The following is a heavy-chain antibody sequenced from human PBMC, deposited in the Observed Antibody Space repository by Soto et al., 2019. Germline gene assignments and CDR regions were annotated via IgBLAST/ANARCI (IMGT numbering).Heavy chain of an antibody. Sequence: SVKVSCKASGGTFSSYTISWVRQAPGQGLEWMGRIIPILGIANYAQKFQGRVTITADKSTSTAYMELSSLRSEDTAVYYCASYYYGSGSYYNNYHYYGMDVWGQGTTVTVSS. CDR2: IIPILGIA. V-gene: IGHV1-69*02. CDR3: ASYYYGSGSYYNNYHYYGMDV. D-gene: IGHD3-10*01. CDR1: GGTFSSYT. J-gene: IGHJ6*02.